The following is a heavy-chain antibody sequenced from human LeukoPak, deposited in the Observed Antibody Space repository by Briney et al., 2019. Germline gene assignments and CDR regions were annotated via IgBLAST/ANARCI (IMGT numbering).Heavy chain of an antibody. V-gene: IGHV3-48*01. J-gene: IGHJ6*02. CDR1: GFTFSSYS. CDR3: ARGKMGYYGMDV. CDR2: ISGSGSSI. D-gene: IGHD2-8*01. Sequence: GGSLRLSCAASGFTFSSYSMNWVRQAPGKGLEWVSYISGSGSSIYYADSVKGRFTISRDSAKNSLYLQMNSLRTEDTAVYYCARGKMGYYGMDVWGQGTTVTVSS.